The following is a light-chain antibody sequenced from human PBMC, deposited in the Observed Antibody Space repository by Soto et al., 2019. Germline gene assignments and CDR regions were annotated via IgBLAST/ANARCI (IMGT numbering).Light chain of an antibody. J-gene: IGKJ4*01. CDR2: GAS. CDR3: QQYGSSPLLT. V-gene: IGKV3-20*01. Sequence: EIVLTQSPGTLSMSPGERATLSCRASQHISSGSLAWYQQKPGQAPRLLIWGASNRASGIPDRFSGSGSGTDFTLTISRLEPEDFAVYYCQQYGSSPLLTFGGGTKVDIK. CDR1: QHISSGS.